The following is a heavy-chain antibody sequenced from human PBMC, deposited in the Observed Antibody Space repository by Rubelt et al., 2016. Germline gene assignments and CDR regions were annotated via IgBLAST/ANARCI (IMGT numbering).Heavy chain of an antibody. CDR1: GFTFGDYA. V-gene: IGHV3-49*03. J-gene: IGHJ4*02. CDR2: IRSKAYGGTT. Sequence: GFTFGDYAMSWFRQAPGKGLEWVGFIRSKAYGGTTEYAASVKGRFTISRDDSKSIAYLQMNSLKTEDTAVYYCTRDRGGITGTTGYFDYWGQGTLVTVSS. CDR3: TRDRGGITGTTGYFDY. D-gene: IGHD1-7*01.